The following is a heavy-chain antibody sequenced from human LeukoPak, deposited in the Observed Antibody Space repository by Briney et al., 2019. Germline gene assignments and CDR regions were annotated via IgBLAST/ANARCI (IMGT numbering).Heavy chain of an antibody. Sequence: GASVKVSCKASVYTFTGYYMHWVRQAPGQGLEWMGWINPNSGGTNYAQKFQGRVTMTRDTSISTAYMELSRLRSDDTAVYYCARDLGDSSGYRYWGQGTLVTVSS. V-gene: IGHV1-2*02. CDR2: INPNSGGT. CDR3: ARDLGDSSGYRY. D-gene: IGHD3-22*01. CDR1: VYTFTGYY. J-gene: IGHJ4*02.